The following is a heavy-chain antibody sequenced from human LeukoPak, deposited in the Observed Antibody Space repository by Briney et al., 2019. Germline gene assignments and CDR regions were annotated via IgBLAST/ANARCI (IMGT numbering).Heavy chain of an antibody. CDR2: IYYSGST. D-gene: IGHD6-13*01. Sequence: SETVSLTCSVSGGSISTYYCSWIRQPPGKGLEWIGYIYYSGSTSYNPSLKSRVTISVDTSKNQFSLDLSSVTAADTAVYYCARISSSGARYWGQGTLVTVSS. CDR3: ARISSSGARY. CDR1: GGSISTYY. V-gene: IGHV4-59*08. J-gene: IGHJ4*02.